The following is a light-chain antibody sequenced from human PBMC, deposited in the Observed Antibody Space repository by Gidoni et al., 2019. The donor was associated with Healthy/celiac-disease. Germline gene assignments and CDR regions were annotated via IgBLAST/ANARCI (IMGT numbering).Light chain of an antibody. Sequence: DIQMTQSPSSLSASVADRVTLTCRASQSISSYLNWYQQKPGKAPKLLIYAASSLQSGVPSRFSGSGSGTDFTLTISSLQPEDFATYYCQQSYSTPVCSFGQGTKLEIK. V-gene: IGKV1-39*01. CDR1: QSISSY. CDR2: AAS. J-gene: IGKJ2*04. CDR3: QQSYSTPVCS.